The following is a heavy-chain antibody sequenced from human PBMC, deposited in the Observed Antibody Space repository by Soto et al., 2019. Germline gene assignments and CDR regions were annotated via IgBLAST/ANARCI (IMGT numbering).Heavy chain of an antibody. CDR2: ISYDGSNK. J-gene: IGHJ4*02. CDR1: GFTFSSYA. CDR3: ARDAEAYSGSYYDY. Sequence: PGGSLRLSCAASGFTFSSYAMHWVRQAPGKGLEWVAVISYDGSNKYYADSVKGRFTISRDNSKNTLYLQMNSLRAEDTAVYYCARDAEAYSGSYYDYWGQGTLVTVSS. V-gene: IGHV3-30-3*01. D-gene: IGHD1-26*01.